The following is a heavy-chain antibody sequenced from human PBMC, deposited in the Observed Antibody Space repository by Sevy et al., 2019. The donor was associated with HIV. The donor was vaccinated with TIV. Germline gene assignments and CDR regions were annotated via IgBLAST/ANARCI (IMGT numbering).Heavy chain of an antibody. D-gene: IGHD3-10*01. CDR1: GFTFSSYG. V-gene: IGHV3-33*01. CDR3: ARDNLLPIMVSMVRGALSYYFDY. CDR2: IWYDGINR. Sequence: GGSLRLSCAASGFTFSSYGMHWVRQAPGKGLEWVAVIWYDGINRYYADSVKGRFTISRDNSKNRLYLQRNSLRAEDTAVYYCARDNLLPIMVSMVRGALSYYFDYWGQGTLVTVSS. J-gene: IGHJ4*02.